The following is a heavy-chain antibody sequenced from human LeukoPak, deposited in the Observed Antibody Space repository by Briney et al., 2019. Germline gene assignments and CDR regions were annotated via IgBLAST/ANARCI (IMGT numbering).Heavy chain of an antibody. V-gene: IGHV4-34*01. Sequence: SETLSLTCAVYGGSFSGYYWSWIRQPPGKGLEWIGEINHSGSTNYNPSLKSRVTISVDTSKNQFSLKLSSVTAADTAVYYCASQRSSLAVFRYDGKRKYNWFDPWGQGTLVTVSS. CDR1: GGSFSGYY. CDR2: INHSGST. CDR3: ASQRSSLAVFRYDGKRKYNWFDP. J-gene: IGHJ5*02. D-gene: IGHD3-3*02.